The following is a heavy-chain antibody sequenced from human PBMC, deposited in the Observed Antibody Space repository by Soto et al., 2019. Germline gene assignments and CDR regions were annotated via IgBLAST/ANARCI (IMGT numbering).Heavy chain of an antibody. CDR3: ARDVTYHDSRGYSDY. CDR1: GGTISSYY. J-gene: IGHJ4*02. D-gene: IGHD3-22*01. CDR2: IYYSGST. V-gene: IGHV4-59*01. Sequence: PSETLSLTCTASGGTISSYYWSWIRQPPGKGLEWIGYIYYSGSTNYNPSLKSRVTTSVDTSKNQFSLKLSSVTAADTGAYFCARDVTYHDSRGYSDYWGRGTLVTVSS.